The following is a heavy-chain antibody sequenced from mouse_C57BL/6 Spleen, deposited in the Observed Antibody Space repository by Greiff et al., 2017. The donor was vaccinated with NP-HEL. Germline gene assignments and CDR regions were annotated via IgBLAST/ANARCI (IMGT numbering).Heavy chain of an antibody. J-gene: IGHJ2*01. Sequence: QVQLQQSGAELMKPGASVKLSCKATGYTFTGYWIEWVKQRPGHGLEWIGEILPGSGSTYYNEKFKGKATFTADTSSNTVYMQLSRLTYEDSALYYSARRDYYGSSHYYFDDWGQGTTLTVST. CDR1: GYTFTGYW. V-gene: IGHV1-9*01. CDR3: ARRDYYGSSHYYFDD. CDR2: ILPGSGST. D-gene: IGHD1-1*01.